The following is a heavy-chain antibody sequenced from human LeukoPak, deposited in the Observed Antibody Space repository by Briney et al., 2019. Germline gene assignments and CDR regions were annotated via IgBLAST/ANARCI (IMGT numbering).Heavy chain of an antibody. CDR2: ISAYNGNT. CDR1: GYTFTIYG. CDR3: ARGGYYYDSSGQKTDS. D-gene: IGHD3-22*01. Sequence: ASVKVSCKASGYTFTIYGISWVRQAPGQGLEWMGWISAYNGNTNYAQKLQGRVTMTTDTSTSTAYMELRSLRCDDTAVYYCARGGYYYDSSGQKTDSWGQGTLVTVSS. J-gene: IGHJ4*02. V-gene: IGHV1-18*01.